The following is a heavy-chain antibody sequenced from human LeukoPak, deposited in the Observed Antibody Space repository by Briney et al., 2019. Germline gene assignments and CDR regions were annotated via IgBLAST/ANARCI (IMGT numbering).Heavy chain of an antibody. CDR2: ISTTSSYT. V-gene: IGHV3-11*06. J-gene: IGHJ5*02. D-gene: IGHD2-8*01. CDR1: GFTFSDYY. Sequence: GGSLRLSCAASGFTFSDYYMSWIRQAPGKGLEWVSYISTTSSYTNYVDSVKGRFTISRDNAKNSLYLQMNSLRAEDTAVYYCARDRHCTNGVCVGWFDPWGQGTLVTVSS. CDR3: ARDRHCTNGVCVGWFDP.